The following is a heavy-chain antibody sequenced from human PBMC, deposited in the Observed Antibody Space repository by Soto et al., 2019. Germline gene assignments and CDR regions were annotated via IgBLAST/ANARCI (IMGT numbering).Heavy chain of an antibody. Sequence: ETLSLTCAVYGGSFSGYYWSWIRQPPGKGLEWIGEINHSGSTNYNPSLKSRVTISVDTSKNQFSLKLSSVTAADTAVYYCARVYCSGGSCLPNFDYWGQGTLVTVSS. J-gene: IGHJ4*02. V-gene: IGHV4-34*01. CDR2: INHSGST. CDR1: GGSFSGYY. D-gene: IGHD2-15*01. CDR3: ARVYCSGGSCLPNFDY.